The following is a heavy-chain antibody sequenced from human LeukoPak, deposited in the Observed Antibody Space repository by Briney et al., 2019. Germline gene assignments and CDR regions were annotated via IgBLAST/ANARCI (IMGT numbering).Heavy chain of an antibody. CDR2: VIAMLGTA. CDR3: ARAPNDYYDSSGTWEY. J-gene: IGHJ4*02. CDR1: GRTVSIYG. V-gene: IGHV1-69*05. D-gene: IGHD3-22*01. Sequence: SVTVPCQPCGRTVSIYGIRWVRPPARQGLEWMGGVIAMLGTADYAQKSQGRGTITTDESASTAYMDLRSLRSEDTAVYYCARAPNDYYDSSGTWEYWGEGTLVSVSS.